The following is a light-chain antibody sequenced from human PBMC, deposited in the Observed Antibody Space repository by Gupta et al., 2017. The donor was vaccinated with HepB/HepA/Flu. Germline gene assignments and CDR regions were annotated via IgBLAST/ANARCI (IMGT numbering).Light chain of an antibody. Sequence: SYVLTQPPSVSVAPGKTARITCGGNNIGSKSVHWYQQKPGQAPVLVIYYDSDRPSGIPERFSGSNSRNTATLTISRVEAGDEADYYCQVWDSSSDHSVVFGGGTKLTVL. CDR3: QVWDSSSDHSVV. CDR2: YDS. J-gene: IGLJ2*01. CDR1: NIGSKS. V-gene: IGLV3-21*04.